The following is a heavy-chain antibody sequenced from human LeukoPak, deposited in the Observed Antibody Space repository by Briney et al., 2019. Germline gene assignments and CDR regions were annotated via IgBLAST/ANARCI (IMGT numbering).Heavy chain of an antibody. V-gene: IGHV3-7*01. J-gene: IGHJ3*01. CDR2: IKQDGSEI. CDR3: ARGYRIVDLFCALL. CDR1: GFTFNSYW. Sequence: GGSLRLSCAASGFTFNSYWMSWVRQAPGKGLEWVANIKQDGSEIYYVDSVKGRFTISRDNAKNSLYLQMNSLRAEDAAVYYCARGYRIVDLFCALLWGQGTMVTVSS. D-gene: IGHD1-26*01.